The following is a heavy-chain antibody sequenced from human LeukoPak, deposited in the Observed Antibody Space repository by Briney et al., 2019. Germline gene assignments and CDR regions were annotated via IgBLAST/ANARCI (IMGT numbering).Heavy chain of an antibody. Sequence: SETLSLTCGVYGGSFSGYYWSWIRQPPGKGLEWIGEINQSGGTNYNPSLKSRVTFSVDTSKNHFSLNLRSVTAADTAIYYCARGSLRYYDWLSWGQETLVTVSS. V-gene: IGHV4-34*01. D-gene: IGHD3-9*01. J-gene: IGHJ5*02. CDR1: GGSFSGYY. CDR2: INQSGGT. CDR3: ARGSLRYYDWLS.